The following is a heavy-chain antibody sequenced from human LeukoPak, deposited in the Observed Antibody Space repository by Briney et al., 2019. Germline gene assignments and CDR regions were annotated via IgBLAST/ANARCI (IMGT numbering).Heavy chain of an antibody. CDR1: GGSFSGYY. D-gene: IGHD3-3*01. CDR3: ARLSTIGAY. Sequence: PSETLSLTCAVYGGSFSGYYWSWIRQPPGKGLEWIGEINHSGSTNYNPSLKSRVTISVDTSKNQFSLKLSSVTAADTAVYYCARLSTIGAYWGQGTLVTVSS. CDR2: INHSGST. V-gene: IGHV4-34*01. J-gene: IGHJ4*02.